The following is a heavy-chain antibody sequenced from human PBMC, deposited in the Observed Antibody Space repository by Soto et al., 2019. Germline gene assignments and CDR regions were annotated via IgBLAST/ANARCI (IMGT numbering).Heavy chain of an antibody. Sequence: SETLSLTCGLSGSLPVGSLSTYFWTWIRQPPGKGLEWIGEINHSGSPNYSPSLRGRVTISLDTSKKQFSLNLSSVTAADTAVYFCARARCSQWSQDYYGLDVWGQGTTVTVSS. J-gene: IGHJ6*02. CDR2: INHSGSP. CDR1: GSLPVGSLSTYF. V-gene: IGHV4-34*01. CDR3: ARARCSQWSQDYYGLDV. D-gene: IGHD3-3*01.